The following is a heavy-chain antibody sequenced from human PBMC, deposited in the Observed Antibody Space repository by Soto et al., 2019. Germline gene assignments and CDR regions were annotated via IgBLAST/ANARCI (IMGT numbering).Heavy chain of an antibody. J-gene: IGHJ6*03. CDR2: IKSKTDGGTT. D-gene: IGHD3-3*01. CDR3: TTDEESRITIFGVVSGYYYYYMDV. V-gene: IGHV3-15*01. CDR1: GFTFSNAW. Sequence: GGSLRLSCAASGFTFSNAWMSWVRQAPGKGLEWVGRIKSKTDGGTTDYAAPVKGRFTISRDDSKNTLYLQMNSLKTEDTAVYYCTTDEESRITIFGVVSGYYYYYMDVWGKGTTVTVSS.